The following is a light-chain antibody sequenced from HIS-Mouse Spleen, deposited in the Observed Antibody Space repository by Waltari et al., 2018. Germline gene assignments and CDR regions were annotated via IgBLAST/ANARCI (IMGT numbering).Light chain of an antibody. CDR3: CSYAGSSTFVVV. CDR1: SSDVGSYNL. J-gene: IGLJ2*01. V-gene: IGLV2-23*03. CDR2: EGS. Sequence: QSALTQPASVSGSPGQSITISCTGTSSDVGSYNLVSWYQQHPGKAPKLMLYEGSKRPSGVSNRFSGSKSGNTASLTISELQAEDEADYYCCSYAGSSTFVVVFGGGTKLTVL.